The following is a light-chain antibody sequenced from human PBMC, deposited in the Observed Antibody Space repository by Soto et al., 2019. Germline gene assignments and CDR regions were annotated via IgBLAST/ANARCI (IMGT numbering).Light chain of an antibody. V-gene: IGKV3-20*01. Sequence: EIVLTQSPGTLSLSPGESATLSCRASQSVRSSYLAWYQQKPGQAPRLLLYGTSSRATGIPDRFSGSGSETDFTLTISRLEPEDFAVYYCHQYVSSPETFGQGTKVDIK. CDR3: HQYVSSPET. CDR1: QSVRSSY. CDR2: GTS. J-gene: IGKJ1*01.